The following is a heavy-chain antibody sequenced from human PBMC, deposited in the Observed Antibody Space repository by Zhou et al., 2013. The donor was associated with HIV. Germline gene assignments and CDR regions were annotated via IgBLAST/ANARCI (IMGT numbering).Heavy chain of an antibody. D-gene: IGHD3-22*01. CDR1: GDTFTKYA. J-gene: IGHJ4*02. V-gene: IGHV1-69*12. CDR2: IIPVFGRA. Sequence: QVHLVQSGAEVKKPGSSVKVSCKPSGDTFTKYAFSWVRQAPGQGLEWMGGIIPVFGRANYPQKFQGRVAITAAESTSTAYMELSSLRSEDTAVYYCARCYYDNSGCDYWGQGTLVTVSS. CDR3: ARCYYDNSGCDY.